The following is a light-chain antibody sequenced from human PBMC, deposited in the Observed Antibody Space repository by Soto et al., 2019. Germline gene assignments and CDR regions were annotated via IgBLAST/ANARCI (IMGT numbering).Light chain of an antibody. CDR1: QIVATN. CDR3: QQYYQWGLS. J-gene: IGKJ4*01. CDR2: SSS. V-gene: IGKV3D-15*01. Sequence: VMTQSPANVSVSPVEGVTLFCRASQIVATNLAWYQLKPGQAPRLLIYSSSTRATGIPATFSGSGSGTQFSLTISSLQPRDSAVYYCQQYYQWGLSFGGGTKVEI.